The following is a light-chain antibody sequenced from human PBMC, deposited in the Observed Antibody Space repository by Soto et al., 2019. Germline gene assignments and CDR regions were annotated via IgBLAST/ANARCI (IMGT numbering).Light chain of an antibody. J-gene: IGLJ2*01. CDR1: SSDIGAYNY. Sequence: QSALTQPPSASGSPGQSVTISCTGTSSDIGAYNYVSWFQQHPGEAPKLIISEVNKRPSGVPNRFSGSKSGNTASLTVSGLQAEDEADYYCTSYGGRDNLIFGGGTQVTVL. CDR3: TSYGGRDNLI. CDR2: EVN. V-gene: IGLV2-8*01.